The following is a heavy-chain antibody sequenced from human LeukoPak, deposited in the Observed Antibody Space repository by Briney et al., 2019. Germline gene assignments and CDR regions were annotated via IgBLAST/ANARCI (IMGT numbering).Heavy chain of an antibody. CDR2: IYYSGST. D-gene: IGHD3-9*01. CDR3: VEGINYDILTGYYRSGYWFDP. Sequence: SETLSLTCTVSGGSISSSSYYWGWIRQPPGKGLEWIGSIYYSGSTYYNPSLKSRITISVDTSKNQFSLKLSSVTAADTAVYYCVEGINYDILTGYYRSGYWFDPWGQGTLVTVSS. CDR1: GGSISSSSYY. V-gene: IGHV4-39*07. J-gene: IGHJ5*02.